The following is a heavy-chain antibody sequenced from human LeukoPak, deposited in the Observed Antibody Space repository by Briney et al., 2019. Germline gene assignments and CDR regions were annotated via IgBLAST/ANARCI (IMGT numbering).Heavy chain of an antibody. Sequence: GGSLRLSCTASGFTVSNNYMGWVRQAPAKGLEWVSVVNTVDTTYYADSVRGRFTISRDSSENTLYLQMNSLRVEDTAVYYCAGSLAYCGGDCRLGDYWGQGTLVTVSS. CDR3: AGSLAYCGGDCRLGDY. J-gene: IGHJ4*02. CDR2: VNTVDTT. CDR1: GFTVSNNY. D-gene: IGHD2-21*02. V-gene: IGHV3-66*01.